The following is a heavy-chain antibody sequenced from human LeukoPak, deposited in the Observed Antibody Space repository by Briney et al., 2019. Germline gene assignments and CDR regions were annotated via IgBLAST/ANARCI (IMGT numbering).Heavy chain of an antibody. V-gene: IGHV3-33*01. D-gene: IGHD3-22*01. CDR2: IWYDGSNK. CDR1: GFTFSSCG. J-gene: IGHJ3*02. CDR3: ARERHYDSSGYYYYAFDI. Sequence: GRSLRLSCAASGFTFSSCGMHWVRQAPGKGLEWVAVIWYDGSNKYYADSVKGRFTISRDNSKNTLYLQMNSLRAEDTAVYYCARERHYDSSGYYYYAFDIWGQGTMVTVSS.